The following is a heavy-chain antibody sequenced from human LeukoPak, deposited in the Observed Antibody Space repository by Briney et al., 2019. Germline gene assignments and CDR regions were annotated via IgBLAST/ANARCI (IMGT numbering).Heavy chain of an antibody. D-gene: IGHD4-17*01. V-gene: IGHV4-4*07. CDR2: IQTSGST. CDR1: GDSISSYY. J-gene: IGHJ3*02. CDR3: ARSLRSDAFDI. Sequence: ASETLSLTCTVSGDSISSYYWNWIRQPAGKGLEWIGRIQTSGSTNYNPSLKSRVTMSVDTSKNQFSLKLSSVTAADTAVYYCARSLRSDAFDIWGQGTMVTVSS.